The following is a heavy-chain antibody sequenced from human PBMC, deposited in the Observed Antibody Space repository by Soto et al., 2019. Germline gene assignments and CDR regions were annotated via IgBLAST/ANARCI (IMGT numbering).Heavy chain of an antibody. CDR2: IYFSGST. D-gene: IGHD1-26*01. J-gene: IGHJ4*02. V-gene: IGHV4-31*03. CDR1: GAAINSGGYY. CDR3: ASGNAWEALLAY. Sequence: QVQLQESGPGLVKPSQTLSLTCTVSGAAINSGGYYWSWVRQLPGKGLEWIGYIYFSGSTYYNPSLESRVTISLDTSQNQVSLKLSSVTAADTAVYYCASGNAWEALLAYWGQGTLVTVSS.